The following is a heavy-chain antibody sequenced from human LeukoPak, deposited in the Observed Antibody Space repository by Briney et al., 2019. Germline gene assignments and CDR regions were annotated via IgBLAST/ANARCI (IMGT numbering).Heavy chain of an antibody. CDR3: AREHRYSYDFDY. D-gene: IGHD5-18*01. CDR2: IYSSGTT. CDR1: GGSMSSHY. J-gene: IGHJ4*02. Sequence: PSETLSLTCTVSGGSMSSHYWNWVRQPAGKGLEWIGRIYSSGTTYYTPSLKSQVAVSLDMSKNQFSLKLTSVTAADTAVYYCAREHRYSYDFDYWGQGTLVTVSA. V-gene: IGHV4-4*07.